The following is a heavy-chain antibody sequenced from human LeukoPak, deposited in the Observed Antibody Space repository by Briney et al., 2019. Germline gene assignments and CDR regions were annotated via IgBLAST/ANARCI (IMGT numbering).Heavy chain of an antibody. Sequence: GASVKVSCKASGYTLTDYYMHWVRQAPGQGLEWMGWINPNSGGTNYAQKFQGRVTMTRDTSISTAYMELSRLRSDDTAVYYCARASYYYDSSGYPGYYFDYWGQGTLVTVSS. V-gene: IGHV1-2*02. CDR2: INPNSGGT. D-gene: IGHD3-22*01. CDR1: GYTLTDYY. J-gene: IGHJ4*02. CDR3: ARASYYYDSSGYPGYYFDY.